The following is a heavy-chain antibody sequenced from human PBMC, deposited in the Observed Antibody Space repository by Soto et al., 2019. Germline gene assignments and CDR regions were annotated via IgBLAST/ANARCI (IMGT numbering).Heavy chain of an antibody. D-gene: IGHD2-2*01. CDR2: LKQDGSEK. Sequence: GGSLRLSCAASGFTFSSYWMSWVRQAPGKGLEWVANLKQDGSEKYYVDSVKGRFTISRDNAKNSLYLQMNSLRAEDTAVYYCARDRQDIVVVPAAEYYYYYMDVWGKGTTVTVSS. CDR1: GFTFSSYW. V-gene: IGHV3-7*01. CDR3: ARDRQDIVVVPAAEYYYYYMDV. J-gene: IGHJ6*03.